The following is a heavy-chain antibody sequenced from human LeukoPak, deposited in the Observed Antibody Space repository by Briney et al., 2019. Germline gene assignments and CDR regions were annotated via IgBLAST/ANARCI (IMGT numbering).Heavy chain of an antibody. CDR1: GGTFSSYA. CDR3: ARVLRFLDVREYYYYMDV. V-gene: IGHV1-69*05. D-gene: IGHD3-3*01. J-gene: IGHJ6*03. CDR2: IIPIFGTA. Sequence: SVKVSCKASGGTFSSYAISWVRQAPGQGLEWMGGIIPIFGTANYAQKFQGRVTITTDESTSTAYMELSSLRSEDTAVYYCARVLRFLDVREYYYYMDVWGKGTTVTVSS.